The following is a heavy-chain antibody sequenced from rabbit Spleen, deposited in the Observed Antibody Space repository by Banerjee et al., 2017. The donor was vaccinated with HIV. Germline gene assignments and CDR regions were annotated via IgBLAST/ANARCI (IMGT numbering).Heavy chain of an antibody. D-gene: IGHD8-1*01. J-gene: IGHJ6*01. V-gene: IGHV1S45*01. CDR3: ARDTGSSFSSYGMDL. CDR2: IAGSSSGFT. CDR1: GIDFSSYYL. Sequence: QEQLVESGGGLVKPEGSLTLTCTVSGIDFSSYYLDSMCWVRQAPGKGLEWISCIAGSSSGFTYSATWAKGRFTCSKTSSTTVTLQMTSLTVADTATYFCARDTGSSFSSYGMDLWGPGTLVTVS.